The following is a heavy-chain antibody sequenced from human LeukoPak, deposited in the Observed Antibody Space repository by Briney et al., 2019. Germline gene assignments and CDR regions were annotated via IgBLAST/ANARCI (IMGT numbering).Heavy chain of an antibody. J-gene: IGHJ2*01. Sequence: VASVKVSCKASGYTFTSYGISWVRQAPGQGLEWMGWIRAYNGNTNYAQKLQGRVTMTTDTSTSTAYMELSSPRSDDTAVYYCARGQSNWYFDLWGRGTLVTVSS. CDR2: IRAYNGNT. CDR3: ARGQSNWYFDL. D-gene: IGHD4-11*01. V-gene: IGHV1-18*01. CDR1: GYTFTSYG.